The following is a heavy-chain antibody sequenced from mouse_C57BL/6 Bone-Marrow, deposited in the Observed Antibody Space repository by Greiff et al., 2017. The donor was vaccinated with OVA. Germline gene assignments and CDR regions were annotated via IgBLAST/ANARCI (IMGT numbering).Heavy chain of an antibody. V-gene: IGHV5-6*01. CDR2: ISSGGSYT. CDR1: GFTFSSYG. D-gene: IGHD1-1*01. CDR3: ARHGDYGSFFDY. J-gene: IGHJ2*01. Sequence: EVKLVESGGDLVKPGGSLKLSCAASGFTFSSYGMSWVRQTPDKRLEWVATISSGGSYTYSPDSVKGRFTISRDNANNTLYLQMSSLKSDDTAMYYCARHGDYGSFFDYWGQGTTLTVSS.